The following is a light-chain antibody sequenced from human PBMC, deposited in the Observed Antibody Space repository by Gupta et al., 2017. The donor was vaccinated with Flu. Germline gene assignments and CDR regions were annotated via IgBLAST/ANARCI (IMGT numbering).Light chain of an antibody. CDR1: QTVAASF. CDR3: QRYGSSPAYT. J-gene: IGKJ2*01. CDR2: GAS. V-gene: IGKV3-20*01. Sequence: EIVFTQSPGSLSLSPGERATLSCRASQTVAASFLAWYQQQRGQAPRLLIYGASTRAPGIPDRFSGSESGTDFTLNISRREPEDVAVYYCQRYGSSPAYTFGQGTKLEI.